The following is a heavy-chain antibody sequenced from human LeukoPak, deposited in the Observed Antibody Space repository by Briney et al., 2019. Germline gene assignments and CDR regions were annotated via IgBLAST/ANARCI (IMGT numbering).Heavy chain of an antibody. CDR2: IRQDGGEK. CDR3: ARDGTAPGLYFDL. CDR1: GFTLSSYW. V-gene: IGHV3-7*01. D-gene: IGHD6-13*01. Sequence: GGSLRLSCAVSGFTLSSYWMNWVRQAPGKGLEWVASIRQDGGEKSYVDSVKGRFTISRDNTKNSLYLQINSLRAEDTAMYYCARDGTAPGLYFDLWGQGTLVTVS. J-gene: IGHJ4*01.